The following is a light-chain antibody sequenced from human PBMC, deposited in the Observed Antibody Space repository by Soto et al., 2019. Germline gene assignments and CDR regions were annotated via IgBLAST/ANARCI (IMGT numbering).Light chain of an antibody. CDR1: QSVSSF. CDR2: DVS. V-gene: IGKV3-11*01. J-gene: IGKJ4*01. Sequence: EIVLTQSPATLSLSPGERATLSYRASQSVSSFLAWYQQKPGQAPRLLIYDVSSRATGIPTRFSGSGSGTEFTLNISSLEPEDFAVYYCQQRINWPLTFGGGTKVEIK. CDR3: QQRINWPLT.